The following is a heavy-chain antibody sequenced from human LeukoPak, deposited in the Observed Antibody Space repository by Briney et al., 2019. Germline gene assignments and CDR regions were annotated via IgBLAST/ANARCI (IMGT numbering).Heavy chain of an antibody. CDR2: ISYDGSTT. V-gene: IGHV3-30*04. D-gene: IGHD3-3*01. CDR1: GFIFSSYA. Sequence: GGSLRLSCTASGFIFSSYAIHWVRQAPGKGLEWVAVISYDGSTTYYADSVKGRFTISRDNSKNTLYLQMNSLRAEDTAVYYCARDRPLRFLDYYYGMDVWGQGTTVTVSS. J-gene: IGHJ6*02. CDR3: ARDRPLRFLDYYYGMDV.